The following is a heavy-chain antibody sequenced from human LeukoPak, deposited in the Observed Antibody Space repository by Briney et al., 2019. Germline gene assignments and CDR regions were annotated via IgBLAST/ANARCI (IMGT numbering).Heavy chain of an antibody. J-gene: IGHJ4*02. V-gene: IGHV4-59*01. CDR3: ARGAAVAGQTDFDY. CDR2: NYYSGST. CDR1: GGSIISYY. D-gene: IGHD6-19*01. Sequence: SETLSLTCTVPGGSIISYYWSWIRKPPGRGRGWMGSNYYSGSTNYNPSLKSRVTISADTSKNQFSLKLSSVTAADTAVYYCARGAAVAGQTDFDYWGQGTLVTVSS.